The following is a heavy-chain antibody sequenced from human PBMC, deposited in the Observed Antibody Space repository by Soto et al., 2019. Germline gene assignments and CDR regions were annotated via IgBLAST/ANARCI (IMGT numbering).Heavy chain of an antibody. J-gene: IGHJ3*02. CDR1: GGSISSYY. CDR3: ARGLISGYYLYDAFDI. Sequence: PSETLSLTCPVSGGSISSYYWSWIRQPPGKGLEWIGYIYYSGSTNYNPSLKSRVTISVDTSKNQFSLKLSSVTAADTAVYYCARGLISGYYLYDAFDIWGQGTMVTVSS. D-gene: IGHD3-22*01. CDR2: IYYSGST. V-gene: IGHV4-59*01.